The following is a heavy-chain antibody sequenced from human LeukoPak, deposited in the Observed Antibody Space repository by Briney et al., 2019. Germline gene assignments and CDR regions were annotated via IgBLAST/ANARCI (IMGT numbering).Heavy chain of an antibody. CDR3: ARDGAYLFDY. D-gene: IGHD2-2*01. CDR2: ISYDGSNK. CDR1: GFTFSSYA. V-gene: IGHV3-30-3*01. Sequence: PGRSLRLSCAASGFTFSSYAMHWVRQAPGKGLEWVAVISYDGSNKYYADSVKGRFTISRDNSKNTLYLQMNSLRAEDTAVYYCARDGAYLFDYWGQGTLVTVSS. J-gene: IGHJ4*02.